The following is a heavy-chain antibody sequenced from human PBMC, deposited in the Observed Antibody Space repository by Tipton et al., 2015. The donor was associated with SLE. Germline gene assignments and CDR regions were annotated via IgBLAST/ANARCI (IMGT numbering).Heavy chain of an antibody. CDR2: IYYSGST. CDR3: ARELGMVAFDI. Sequence: LRLSCAASGFTVSSNYMSWVRQAPGKGLEWIGYIYYSGSTNYNPSLKSRVTISVDTSKNQFSLKLSSVTAADTAVYYCARELGMVAFDIWGQGTMVTVSS. CDR1: GFTVSSNY. J-gene: IGHJ3*02. D-gene: IGHD7-27*01. V-gene: IGHV4-59*02.